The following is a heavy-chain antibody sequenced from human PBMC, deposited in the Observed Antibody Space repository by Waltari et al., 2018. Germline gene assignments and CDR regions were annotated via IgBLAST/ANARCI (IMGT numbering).Heavy chain of an antibody. D-gene: IGHD1-26*01. CDR3: ARIQGGGSYAGSDY. V-gene: IGHV2-70*15. Sequence: QVTLRESGPALVKPTQTLTLTCTFSGFSLSTSGMCVSWIRQPPGKALEWLARIDWDDDKYYSTSLKSRMTISKDTTKNQVVLRMTNMDPVETATYYSARIQGGGSYAGSDYWGQGTLVTVSS. CDR2: IDWDDDK. CDR1: GFSLSTSGMC. J-gene: IGHJ4*02.